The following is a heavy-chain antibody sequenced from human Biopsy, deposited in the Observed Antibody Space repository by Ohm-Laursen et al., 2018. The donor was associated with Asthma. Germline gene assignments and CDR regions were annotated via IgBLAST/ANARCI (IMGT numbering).Heavy chain of an antibody. CDR2: INPNSGGT. V-gene: IGHV1-2*06. Sequence: ASVKVSCKTSGYTFIGYHIHLVRQAPGQGLEWMGRINPNSGGTNYAQKFQGRVTMTSDTSISTAYMELSRLRSDDTALYYCARGQKSPGDRWFDPWGQGTLVTVSS. J-gene: IGHJ5*02. D-gene: IGHD7-27*01. CDR3: ARGQKSPGDRWFDP. CDR1: GYTFIGYH.